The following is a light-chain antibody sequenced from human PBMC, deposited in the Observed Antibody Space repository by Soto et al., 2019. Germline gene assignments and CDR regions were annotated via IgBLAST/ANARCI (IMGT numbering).Light chain of an antibody. CDR3: TSYAGSSNWV. Sequence: QSALTQPPSASGSPGQSVTISCTGTGGDIGTYKYVSWYQQHPGQAPKLIIYEDSKRPSGVPGRFFGSKSGNTASLTVSGLQSDDEADYYCTSYAGSSNWVFGGGTKLTVL. V-gene: IGLV2-8*01. CDR2: EDS. J-gene: IGLJ3*02. CDR1: GGDIGTYKY.